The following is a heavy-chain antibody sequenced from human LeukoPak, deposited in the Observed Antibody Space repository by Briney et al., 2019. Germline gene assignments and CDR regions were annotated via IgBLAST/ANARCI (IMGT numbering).Heavy chain of an antibody. CDR2: ISSTSFR. CDR3: ARVGSRWSIDY. V-gene: IGHV3-21*06. CDR1: GFTVTKYS. Sequence: GGPLRLSCAASGFTVTKYSMNWVRQAPGKGLEWVSSISSTSFRHYADSVKGRFTISRDNAKNSLYLQMNSLRAEDTAMYYCARVGSRWSIDYWGQGTLVTVSS. D-gene: IGHD6-13*01. J-gene: IGHJ4*02.